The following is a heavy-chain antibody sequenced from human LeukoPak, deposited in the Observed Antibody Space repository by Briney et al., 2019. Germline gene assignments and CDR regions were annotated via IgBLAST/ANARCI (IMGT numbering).Heavy chain of an antibody. J-gene: IGHJ3*02. V-gene: IGHV3-21*01. CDR2: NSSSSSYI. CDR1: GFTFSSYS. D-gene: IGHD2-15*01. CDR3: ARERVVAAPDAFDI. Sequence: GGSLRLSCAASGFTFSSYSMNWVRQAPGKGLEWVSSNSSSSSYIYYADSVKGRFTISRDNAKNSLYLQMNSLRAEDTAVYYCARERVVAAPDAFDIWGQGTMVTVSS.